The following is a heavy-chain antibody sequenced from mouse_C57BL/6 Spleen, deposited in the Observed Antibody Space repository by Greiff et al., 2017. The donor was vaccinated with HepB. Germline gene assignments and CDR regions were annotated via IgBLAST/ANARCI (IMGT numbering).Heavy chain of an antibody. D-gene: IGHD1-1*01. J-gene: IGHJ4*01. CDR1: GYTFTSYW. CDR3: AAYYGSSLYAMDY. V-gene: IGHV1-59*01. CDR2: IDPSDSYT. Sequence: VQLQQPGAELVRPGTSVKLSCKASGYTFTSYWMHWVKQRPGQGLEWIGVIDPSDSYTNYNQKFKGKATLTVDTSSSTAYMQLSSLTSEDSAVYDCAAYYGSSLYAMDYWGQGTSVTVSS.